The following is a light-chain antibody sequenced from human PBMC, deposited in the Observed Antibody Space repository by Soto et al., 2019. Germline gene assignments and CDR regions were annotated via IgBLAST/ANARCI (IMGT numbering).Light chain of an antibody. V-gene: IGKV1-5*03. CDR3: QQHNSYSPT. CDR2: RAS. J-gene: IGKJ1*01. Sequence: DIQMTQSPSSLSASVGDRVTITGRASHSISSYLNWYQQKPGKAPKLLIHRASSLQSGVPSRFSGSGSGTDFTLTISSLHPDDFATYYCQQHNSYSPTFGQGTKVDIK. CDR1: HSISSY.